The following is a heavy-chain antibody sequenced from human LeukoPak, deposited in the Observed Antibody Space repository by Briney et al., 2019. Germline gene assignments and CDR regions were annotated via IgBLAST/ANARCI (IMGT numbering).Heavy chain of an antibody. D-gene: IGHD6-6*01. V-gene: IGHV4-59*01. CDR2: IYYSGST. J-gene: IGHJ3*02. CDR3: ARARPYDAFDI. CDR1: GGSISGYY. Sequence: SETLSLTCTVSGGSISGYYWSWIRQPPGKGLEWIGYIYYSGSTNYNPSLKSRVTISVDTSKNQFSLKLISVTAAGTAVYYCARARPYDAFDIWGQGTMVTVSS.